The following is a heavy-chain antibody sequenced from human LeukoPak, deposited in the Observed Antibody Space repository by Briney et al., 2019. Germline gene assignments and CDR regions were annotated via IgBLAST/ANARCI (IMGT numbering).Heavy chain of an antibody. CDR2: INPSGSST. J-gene: IGHJ3*02. CDR3: ARSTPGHSSSLDTFDI. D-gene: IGHD6-6*01. CDR1: GYTFSTYY. V-gene: IGHV1-46*01. Sequence: GASVKVSCTASGYTFSTYYMDWVRQAPGQGLEWMGIINPSGSSTSYAQKFQGRVTMTRDTSTSTAYMELSSLRSEDTAVYYCARSTPGHSSSLDTFDIWGQGTMVTVSS.